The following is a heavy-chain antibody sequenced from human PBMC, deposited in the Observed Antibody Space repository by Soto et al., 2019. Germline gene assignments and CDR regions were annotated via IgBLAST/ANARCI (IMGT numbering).Heavy chain of an antibody. D-gene: IGHD3-3*01. CDR2: IYHSGST. J-gene: IGHJ6*02. CDR3: ARDSYTARYPLGSGYKNYYYYGMDV. Sequence: QVQLQESGPGLVKPSGTLSLTCAVSGGSISSSNWWSWVRQPPGKGLEWIGEIYHSGSTNYNPSLKSRVTISVDKSKNQFSLKLSSVTAADTAVYYCARDSYTARYPLGSGYKNYYYYGMDVWGQGTTVTVSS. CDR1: GGSISSSNW. V-gene: IGHV4-4*02.